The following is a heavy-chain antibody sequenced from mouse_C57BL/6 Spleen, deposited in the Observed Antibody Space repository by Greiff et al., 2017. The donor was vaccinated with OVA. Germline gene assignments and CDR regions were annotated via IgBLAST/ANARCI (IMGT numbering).Heavy chain of an antibody. CDR3: AREGYDYEEDFDY. CDR1: GYSITSGYY. V-gene: IGHV3-6*01. CDR2: ISYDGSN. D-gene: IGHD2-4*01. Sequence: EVQLQQSGPGLVKPSQSLSLTCSVTGYSITSGYYWNWIRQFPGNKLEWMGYISYDGSNNYNPSLKNRISITRDTSKNQFFLKLNSVTTEDTATYYCAREGYDYEEDFDYWGQGTTLTVSS. J-gene: IGHJ2*01.